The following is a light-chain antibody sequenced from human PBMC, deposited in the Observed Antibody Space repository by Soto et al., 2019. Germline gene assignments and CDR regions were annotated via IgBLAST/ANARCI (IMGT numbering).Light chain of an antibody. Sequence: EIVLTQSPATLSLSPGERATLSCRASQSVSSYLAWYQQKPGQAPRLLIYDASNRATGIPARFSGSGSGTDFTLTISSLEPEDFALYYCQQRSHWPPLTFGGGTKVKIK. J-gene: IGKJ4*01. V-gene: IGKV3-11*01. CDR2: DAS. CDR1: QSVSSY. CDR3: QQRSHWPPLT.